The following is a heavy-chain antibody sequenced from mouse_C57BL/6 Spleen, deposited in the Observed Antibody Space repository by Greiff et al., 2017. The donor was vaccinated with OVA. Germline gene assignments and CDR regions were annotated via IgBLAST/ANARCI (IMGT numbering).Heavy chain of an antibody. V-gene: IGHV5-9-1*02. J-gene: IGHJ4*01. D-gene: IGHD2-3*01. CDR3: TRAPYDDVRGAMDY. Sequence: EVQVVESGEGLVKPGGSLKLSCAASGFTFSSYAMSWVRQTPEKRLEWVAYISSGGDYIYYADNVKGRFTISRDNARNTLYLQMSSLNSEDTAMYSCTRAPYDDVRGAMDYWGQGTSVTVSS. CDR1: GFTFSSYA. CDR2: ISSGGDYI.